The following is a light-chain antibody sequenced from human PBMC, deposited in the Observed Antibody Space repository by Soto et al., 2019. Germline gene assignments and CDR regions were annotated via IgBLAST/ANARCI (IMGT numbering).Light chain of an antibody. CDR1: QSVSSSY. CDR2: GAS. Sequence: EIVFTQSPGTLSLSPGERATLSCRASQSVSSSYLAWYQQKPGQAPRLLIYGASGRATGIPDRFSGSGSGTDFTLTISRLEPEDFAVYYCQQYGSSPSFGQGTRLEIK. V-gene: IGKV3-20*01. J-gene: IGKJ5*01. CDR3: QQYGSSPS.